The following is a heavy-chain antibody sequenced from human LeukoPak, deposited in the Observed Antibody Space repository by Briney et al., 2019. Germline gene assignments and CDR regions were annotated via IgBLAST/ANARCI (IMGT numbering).Heavy chain of an antibody. J-gene: IGHJ4*02. CDR1: GFTFSDSA. CDR3: TSRYFHDRSGYFYGDF. Sequence: PGGSLKLSCAASGFTFSDSAMHWVRQASGKGLEWVGRIRSKANNYATTYGTSVKGRFTISRDDSKNTAYLQLNNLKTEDTAVYYCTSRYFHDRSGYFYGDFWGQGTLVTVSS. CDR2: IRSKANNYAT. D-gene: IGHD3-22*01. V-gene: IGHV3-73*01.